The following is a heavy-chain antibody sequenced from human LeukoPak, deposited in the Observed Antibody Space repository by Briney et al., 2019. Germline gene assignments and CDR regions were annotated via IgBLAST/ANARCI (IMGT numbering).Heavy chain of an antibody. CDR3: ARGSRYSYDMDV. D-gene: IGHD5-18*01. CDR2: IYYSGST. CDR1: GGSISSSSYY. Sequence: SETLSLTCTVSGGSISSSSYYWGWIRQPPGKGLEWIGSIYYSGSTYYNPSLKSRVTISVDTSKNQFSLKLSSVTAADTAVYYCARGSRYSYDMDVWGKGTTVTVSS. J-gene: IGHJ6*03. V-gene: IGHV4-39*01.